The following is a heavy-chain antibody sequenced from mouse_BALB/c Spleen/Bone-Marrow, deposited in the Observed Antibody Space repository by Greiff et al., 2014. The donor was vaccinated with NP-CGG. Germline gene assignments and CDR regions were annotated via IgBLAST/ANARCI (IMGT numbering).Heavy chain of an antibody. Sequence: EVQLQQSGAELVKPGASVKLSCTASGFNIKDTYMHWVKQRPEQGLECIGRIDPANGNTKYDPKFQGKATITADTSSNTAYLQLSSLTSEDTAVYYCARYYRYYYAMDYWGQGTSVTVSS. CDR3: ARYYRYYYAMDY. V-gene: IGHV14-3*02. J-gene: IGHJ4*01. CDR1: GFNIKDTY. D-gene: IGHD1-1*01. CDR2: IDPANGNT.